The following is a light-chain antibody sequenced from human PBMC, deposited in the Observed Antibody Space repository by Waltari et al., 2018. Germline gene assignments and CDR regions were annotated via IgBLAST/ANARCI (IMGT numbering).Light chain of an antibody. J-gene: IGKJ1*01. Sequence: AIQMTQSPSSLSASVGDRVPITCRASQGITNDLGWYQQKPGKAPKLLIYGASSLQSGVPSRFSGSGSGTDFTLTISSLQPEDFATYYCLQDYNYPRTFGQGTKVEIK. V-gene: IGKV1-6*01. CDR1: QGITND. CDR2: GAS. CDR3: LQDYNYPRT.